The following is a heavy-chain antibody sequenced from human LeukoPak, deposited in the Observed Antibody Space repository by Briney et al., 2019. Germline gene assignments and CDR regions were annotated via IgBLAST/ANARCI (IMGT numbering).Heavy chain of an antibody. D-gene: IGHD3-10*01. V-gene: IGHV3-23*01. Sequence: GGSLRLSCAASGFTFSNYAMSWVRQAPGKGLEWVSVISDRGGSTYHADSVKGRFTISRDNSKNTLYLQMNSLRAEDTAVYYCAEDTYYYGSGSYSDYWGQGTLVAVSS. CDR3: AEDTYYYGSGSYSDY. J-gene: IGHJ4*02. CDR1: GFTFSNYA. CDR2: ISDRGGST.